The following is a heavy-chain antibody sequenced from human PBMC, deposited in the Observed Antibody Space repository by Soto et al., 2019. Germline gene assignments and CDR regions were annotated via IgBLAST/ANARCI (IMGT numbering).Heavy chain of an antibody. J-gene: IGHJ4*02. CDR1: GASISNYY. CDR3: ARLPGYSSGVFDS. D-gene: IGHD6-19*01. Sequence: PETLSLTCTIFGASISNYYWSWIRQPPGKGLEWIGYIYYSGSTNYNPSLKSRVTISVDTSKKQFSLKLSSVTAADTAVYYCARLPGYSSGVFDSCGQGSLVTFSS. CDR2: IYYSGST. V-gene: IGHV4-59*08.